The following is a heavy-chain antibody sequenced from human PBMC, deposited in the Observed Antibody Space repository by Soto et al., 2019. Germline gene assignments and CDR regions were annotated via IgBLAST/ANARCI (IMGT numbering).Heavy chain of an antibody. CDR1: GYSFTNYW. Sequence: HGESLKISCKGSGYSFTNYWIAWVRQMPGKGLEWMGVIYPGDSDTRYRPSFRGQVSISADKSISTAYLQWSSLKASDTAMYYCAGGGVRGVITRTRDYYGMDVWGQGTTVTVSS. CDR3: AGGGVRGVITRTRDYYGMDV. J-gene: IGHJ6*02. D-gene: IGHD3-10*01. CDR2: IYPGDSDT. V-gene: IGHV5-51*01.